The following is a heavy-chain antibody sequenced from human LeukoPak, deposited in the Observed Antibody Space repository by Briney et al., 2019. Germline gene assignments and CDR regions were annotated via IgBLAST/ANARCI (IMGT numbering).Heavy chain of an antibody. D-gene: IGHD6-13*01. Sequence: PGGSLRLSCAASGFTFSSYWMHWVRQAPGKGLVWVSRINSDGSSTSYADSVKGRFTISRDNAKNTLYLQMNSLRAEDTAVYYCARTIAAAGTFDPYWGQGTLVTVSS. V-gene: IGHV3-74*01. CDR2: INSDGSST. CDR1: GFTFSSYW. CDR3: ARTIAAAGTFDPY. J-gene: IGHJ4*02.